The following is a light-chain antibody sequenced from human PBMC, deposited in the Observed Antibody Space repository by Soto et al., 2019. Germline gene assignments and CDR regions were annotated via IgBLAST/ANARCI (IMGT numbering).Light chain of an antibody. CDR2: DAS. J-gene: IGKJ4*01. V-gene: IGKV1-33*01. CDR3: QQSENGPLT. CDR1: QDINKY. Sequence: DIQMTQSPSSLSASVGDRITITCQASQDINKYLNWYQQKLGKAPKLLIYDASNLQRGVPSRFSGSRYGKHFSFSISSLQPEDIATYYCQQSENGPLTFGGGTKVEIK.